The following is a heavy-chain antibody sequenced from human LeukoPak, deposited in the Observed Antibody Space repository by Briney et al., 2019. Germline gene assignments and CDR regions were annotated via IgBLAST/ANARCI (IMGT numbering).Heavy chain of an antibody. D-gene: IGHD3-10*01. J-gene: IGHJ6*03. CDR3: ARGYYSDIHYYYYYYMDV. CDR2: INYSGST. CDR1: GVSISSYY. Sequence: SETLSLTCTVSGVSISSYYWSWIRQPPGKGLEWIGYINYSGSTNYNASLESRVTISVDTSKNQFSLKVSSVTAADTAVYYCARGYYSDIHYYYYYYMDVWGKGTTVTVSS. V-gene: IGHV4-59*01.